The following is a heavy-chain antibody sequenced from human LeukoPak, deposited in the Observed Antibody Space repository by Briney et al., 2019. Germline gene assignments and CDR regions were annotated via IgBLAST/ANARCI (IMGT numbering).Heavy chain of an antibody. CDR3: ARGWDYDSGGRPTAYVY. CDR2: IIPIFGTA. V-gene: IGHV1-69*06. J-gene: IGHJ4*02. Sequence: SVKVSCTASGGTFSNYAINWVRQAPGQGLEWMGGIIPIFGTANYAQKFQGRVTITADKSTSTVYMELNSLKSEDTAVYHCARGWDYDSGGRPTAYVYWGQGTLVTVSS. CDR1: GGTFSNYA. D-gene: IGHD3-22*01.